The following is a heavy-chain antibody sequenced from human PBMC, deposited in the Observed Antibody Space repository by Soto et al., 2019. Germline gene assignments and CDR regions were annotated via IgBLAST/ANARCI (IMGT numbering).Heavy chain of an antibody. J-gene: IGHJ4*02. Sequence: GGSLRLTCAASGFTFSSYAMSWVRQAPGKGLEWVSAISGSGGSTYYADSVKGRFTISRDNSKNTLYLQMNSLRAEDTAVYYCAKVDRQDIRIRFDYWGQGTLVTVSS. CDR3: AKVDRQDIRIRFDY. CDR1: GFTFSSYA. D-gene: IGHD3-3*02. V-gene: IGHV3-23*01. CDR2: ISGSGGST.